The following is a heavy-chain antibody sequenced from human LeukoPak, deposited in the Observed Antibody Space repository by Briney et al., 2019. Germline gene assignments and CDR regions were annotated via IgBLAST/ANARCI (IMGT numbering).Heavy chain of an antibody. J-gene: IGHJ5*02. CDR2: IIPIFGTA. CDR1: GYTFTNYG. Sequence: GASVKVSCKAFGYTFTNYGVSWVRQAPGQGLEWMGGIIPIFGTANYAQKFQGRVTITADESTSTAYMELSSLRSEDTAVYYCAAAQYCSSTSCSYNWFDPWGQGTLVTVSS. D-gene: IGHD2-2*01. CDR3: AAAQYCSSTSCSYNWFDP. V-gene: IGHV1-69*13.